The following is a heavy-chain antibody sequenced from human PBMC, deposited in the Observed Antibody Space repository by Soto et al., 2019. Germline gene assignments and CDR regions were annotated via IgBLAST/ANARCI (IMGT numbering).Heavy chain of an antibody. D-gene: IGHD7-27*01. V-gene: IGHV4-30-4*01. CDR1: GDSISNLDYF. J-gene: IGHJ4*02. CDR3: ARGRYCLTGRCFPNSLDS. CDR2: IYKSATT. Sequence: SETLSLTCSVSGDSISNLDYFWAWIRQPPGQALEYIGYIYKSATTYYNPSFESRVAISVDTSKSQFSLNVTSVTAADTAVYFCARGRYCLTGRCFPNSLDSWGQGALVT.